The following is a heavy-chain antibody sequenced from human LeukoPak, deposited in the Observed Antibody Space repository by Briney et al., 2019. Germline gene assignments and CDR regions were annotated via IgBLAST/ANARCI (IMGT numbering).Heavy chain of an antibody. D-gene: IGHD4-17*01. V-gene: IGHV3-23*01. Sequence: GGSLRLSCAASGFTFSSCAMSWVRQAPGKGLEWVSAISGSGGSTYYADSVKGRFTISRDNSKNTLYLQMNSLRAEDTAVYYCAKVGLGGDYEGYLDYWGQGTLVTVSS. CDR1: GFTFSSCA. J-gene: IGHJ4*02. CDR2: ISGSGGST. CDR3: AKVGLGGDYEGYLDY.